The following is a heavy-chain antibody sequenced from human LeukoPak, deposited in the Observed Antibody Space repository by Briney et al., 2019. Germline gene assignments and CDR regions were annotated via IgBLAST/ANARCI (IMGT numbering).Heavy chain of an antibody. J-gene: IGHJ4*02. D-gene: IGHD2-2*01. CDR2: MNPNSGNT. V-gene: IGHV1-8*01. Sequence: GASVKVPCKASGYTFTSYDINWVRQATGQGLEWMGWMNPNSGNTGYAQKFQGRVTMTRNTSISTAYMELSSLRSEDTAVYYCPRNLCGGSSTSCYENYFDYWGQGTLVTVSS. CDR3: PRNLCGGSSTSCYENYFDY. CDR1: GYTFTSYD.